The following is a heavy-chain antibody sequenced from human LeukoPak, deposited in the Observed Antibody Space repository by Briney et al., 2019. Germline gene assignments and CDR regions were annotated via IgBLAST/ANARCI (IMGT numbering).Heavy chain of an antibody. CDR3: ARAYCSGGSCYFGLNFDY. V-gene: IGHV4-59*01. CDR2: IYYSGST. CDR1: GGSISSYY. Sequence: SETLSLTCTVSGGSISSYYWSWIRQPPGKGLEWIGYIYYSGSTNCNPSLKSRVTISVDTSKNQFSLKLSSVTAADTAVYYCARAYCSGGSCYFGLNFDYWGQGTLVTVSS. J-gene: IGHJ4*02. D-gene: IGHD2-15*01.